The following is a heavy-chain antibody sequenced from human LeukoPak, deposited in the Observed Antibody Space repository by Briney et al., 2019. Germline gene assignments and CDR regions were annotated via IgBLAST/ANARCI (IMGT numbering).Heavy chain of an antibody. V-gene: IGHV1-2*02. Sequence: ASVKVSCKXSGYTFTGYYMHWVRQAPGQGLEWMGWINPNSGGTNYAQKFQGRVTMTRDTSISTAYMELSRLRSDDTAVYYCARDAPYSNYQTIDYWGQGTLVTVSS. D-gene: IGHD4-11*01. CDR2: INPNSGGT. CDR1: GYTFTGYY. CDR3: ARDAPYSNYQTIDY. J-gene: IGHJ4*02.